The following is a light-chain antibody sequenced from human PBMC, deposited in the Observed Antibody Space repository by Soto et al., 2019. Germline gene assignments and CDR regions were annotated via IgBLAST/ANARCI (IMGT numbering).Light chain of an antibody. CDR2: EVS. CDR3: CSWAGSNTFYF. V-gene: IGLV2-23*02. Sequence: QSVLTQPASVSGSPGQSITISCTGTTTDVGSYNLVSWYQQHPGRAPKLMIYEVSRRPSGVSNRFSGSKSGNTASLTISGLQAEDEADYYCCSWAGSNTFYFFGTGTKV. J-gene: IGLJ1*01. CDR1: TTDVGSYNL.